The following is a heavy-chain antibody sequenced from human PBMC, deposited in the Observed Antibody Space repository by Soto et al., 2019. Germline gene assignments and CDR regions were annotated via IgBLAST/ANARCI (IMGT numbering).Heavy chain of an antibody. J-gene: IGHJ3*02. Sequence: QITLKESGPPLVKPTQTLTLTCTFSGFSLSTSGVGVGWIRQPPGKALEWLALIYWDDDKRYSPSLKSRLTITXXTXKXXVVLTMTNMDPVDTATYYCAHRRAEWIQLDDAFDIWGQGTMVTVSS. D-gene: IGHD5-18*01. CDR2: IYWDDDK. CDR1: GFSLSTSGVG. V-gene: IGHV2-5*02. CDR3: AHRRAEWIQLDDAFDI.